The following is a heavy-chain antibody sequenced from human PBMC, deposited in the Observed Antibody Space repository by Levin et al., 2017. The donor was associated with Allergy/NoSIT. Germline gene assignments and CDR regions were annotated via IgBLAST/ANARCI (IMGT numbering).Heavy chain of an antibody. CDR2: IYWDDDK. CDR3: AHQPYDDSSYVLDY. CDR1: GFSLSSSGVG. J-gene: IGHJ4*02. V-gene: IGHV2-5*02. D-gene: IGHD3-22*01. Sequence: SGPTLVKPTQTLTLTCSFSGFSLSSSGVGVGWIRQPPGKALEWLALIYWDDDKRYSPSLKSRLTITKDTSKNQVVLIVTNVDPVDTGTYFCAHQPYDDSSYVLDYWGQGTLVTVSS.